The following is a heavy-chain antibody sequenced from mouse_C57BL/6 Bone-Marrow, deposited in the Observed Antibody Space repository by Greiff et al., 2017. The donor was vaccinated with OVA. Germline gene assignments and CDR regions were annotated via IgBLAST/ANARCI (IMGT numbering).Heavy chain of an antibody. V-gene: IGHV8-12*01. D-gene: IGHD1-1*01. J-gene: IGHJ1*03. Sequence: QVTLKVSGPGILQSSQTLSLTCSFSGFSLSTSGMGVSWIRQPSGKGLEWLAHIYWDDDKRYNPSLKSRLTISKDTSRNQVFLKITSVDTADTATYYYAGGCGSRLTSWYFDVWGTGTTVTVSS. CDR2: IYWDDDK. CDR1: GFSLSTSGMG. CDR3: AGGCGSRLTSWYFDV.